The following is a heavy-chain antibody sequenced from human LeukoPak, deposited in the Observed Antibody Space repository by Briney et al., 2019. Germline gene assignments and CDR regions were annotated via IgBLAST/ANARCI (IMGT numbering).Heavy chain of an antibody. CDR3: ARDWRFTFADDFLPGY. CDR2: ISYDGSNN. CDR1: GFTFSSYA. Sequence: GGSLRLSCAASGFTFSSYAMHWVRQAPGKGLEWIAVISYDGSNNYYADSVKGRFTISRDTSKSTLYLQMNSLRAEDTALYYCARDWRFTFADDFLPGYWGQGTLVTVSS. V-gene: IGHV3-30*04. J-gene: IGHJ4*02. D-gene: IGHD2/OR15-2a*01.